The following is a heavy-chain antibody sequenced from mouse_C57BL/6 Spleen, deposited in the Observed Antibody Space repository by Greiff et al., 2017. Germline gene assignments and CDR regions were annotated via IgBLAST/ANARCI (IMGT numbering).Heavy chain of an antibody. CDR3: TPYGSSYDYAMDY. CDR2: IDPEDGDT. CDR1: GFNIKDYY. Sequence: VHVKQSGAELVRPGASVKLSCTASGFNIKDYYMHWVKQRPEQGLEWIGRIDPEDGDTEYAPKFQGKATMTADTASNTAYLQLSSLTSEDTAVYYCTPYGSSYDYAMDYWGQGTSVTVSS. J-gene: IGHJ4*01. D-gene: IGHD1-1*01. V-gene: IGHV14-1*01.